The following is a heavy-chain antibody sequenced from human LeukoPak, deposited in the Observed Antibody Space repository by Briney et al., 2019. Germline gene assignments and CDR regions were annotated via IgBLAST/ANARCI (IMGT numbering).Heavy chain of an antibody. Sequence: KPSETLSLTCSVSGGSIRSGDHHWAWVRQPPGKGLEFIGSLDESGRPYYNRPLKSRVSISGDTSGKQFSLNLTSVTAADTAVYFCARDLGGYPFFMDVWGRGTTVIVSS. D-gene: IGHD2-15*01. CDR2: LDESGRP. CDR3: ARDLGGYPFFMDV. V-gene: IGHV4-39*07. J-gene: IGHJ6*03. CDR1: GGSIRSGDHH.